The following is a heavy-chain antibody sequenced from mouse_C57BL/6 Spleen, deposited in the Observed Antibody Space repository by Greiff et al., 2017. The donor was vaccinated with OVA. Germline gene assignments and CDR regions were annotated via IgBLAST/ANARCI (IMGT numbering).Heavy chain of an antibody. D-gene: IGHD1-1*01. CDR3: ARRDGSSYDAVDY. CDR1: GYTFTSYW. CDR2: IHPNSGST. J-gene: IGHJ4*01. V-gene: IGHV1-64*01. Sequence: VQLQQSGAELVKPGASVKLSCKASGYTFTSYWMHWVKQRPGQGLEWIGMIHPNSGSTNYNEKFKSKATLTVDKSSSTAYMQLSSLTSEDSAVYYGARRDGSSYDAVDYWGQGTSVTVSS.